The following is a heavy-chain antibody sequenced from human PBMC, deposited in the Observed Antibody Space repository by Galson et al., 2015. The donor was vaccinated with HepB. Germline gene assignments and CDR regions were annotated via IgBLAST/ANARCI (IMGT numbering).Heavy chain of an antibody. CDR1: GFTFSGSA. D-gene: IGHD6-13*01. CDR2: IGSASYNYST. J-gene: IGHJ4*02. CDR3: FRTGDFSGYSSR. Sequence: SLRPSCAGSGFTFSGSAMHWVRQASGKGLEWVRRIGSASYNYSTAYTASVKGRFTLSRDDSKNMAYLHMRSLKTDDTTVYYCFRTGDFSGYSSRWGQGTLVTVSS. V-gene: IGHV3-73*01.